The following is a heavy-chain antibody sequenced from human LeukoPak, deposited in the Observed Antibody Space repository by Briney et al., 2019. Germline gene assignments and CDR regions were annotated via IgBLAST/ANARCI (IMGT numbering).Heavy chain of an antibody. V-gene: IGHV1-2*02. CDR1: GYAFTGYY. CDR3: ARGLSLAEPVPAY. D-gene: IGHD6-6*01. CDR2: INPNSGGT. J-gene: IGHJ4*02. Sequence: AAVTVSCKASGYAFTGYYMHWVRQAPGQGIEWMGWINPNSGGTNYAQKSQSGDTTTGDTSISTAYMQLSRLRSDDTAVYYWARGLSLAEPVPAYWGEGTLVTVSS.